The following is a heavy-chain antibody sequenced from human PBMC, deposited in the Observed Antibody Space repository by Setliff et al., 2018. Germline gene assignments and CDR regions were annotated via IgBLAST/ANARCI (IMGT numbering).Heavy chain of an antibody. CDR2: INPNSGGT. CDR1: GYTFTGYF. Sequence: ASVKVSCKASGYTFTGYFIHWVRQAPGQGLEWMGWINPNSGGTNYAQKFQGRVTMTRDTSISTAYMELSRLRSDATAVYYCASDRGGVYCTNGVCYLGAFDIWGQGTMVTVSS. CDR3: ASDRGGVYCTNGVCYLGAFDI. D-gene: IGHD2-8*01. V-gene: IGHV1-2*02. J-gene: IGHJ3*02.